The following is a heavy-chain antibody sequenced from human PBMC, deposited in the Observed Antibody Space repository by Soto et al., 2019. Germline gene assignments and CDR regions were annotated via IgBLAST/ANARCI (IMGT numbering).Heavy chain of an antibody. D-gene: IGHD5-18*01. J-gene: IGHJ3*02. CDR3: AQVPAMVKNAFDI. CDR2: ISGSGGST. CDR1: GFTFSSYA. Sequence: GGSLRLSCAASGFTFSSYAMSWVRQAPGKGLEWVSAISGSGGSTYYADSVKGRFTISRDNSKNTLYLQMNSLRAEDTAVYYCAQVPAMVKNAFDIWGQGTMVTVSS. V-gene: IGHV3-23*01.